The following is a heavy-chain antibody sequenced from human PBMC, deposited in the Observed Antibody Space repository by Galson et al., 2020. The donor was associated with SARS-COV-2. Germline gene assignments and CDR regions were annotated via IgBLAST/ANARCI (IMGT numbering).Heavy chain of an antibody. Sequence: SGPTLVKPTQTLTLTCTFSGFSLSTSGMRVSWIRQXPXXXLXXLXXXXWDDDKFYSTSLKTRLTISKDTSKNQVVLTMTNMDPVDTATYYCARTYYDILTGYYANFDYWGQGTLVTVSS. CDR1: GFSLSTSGMR. D-gene: IGHD3-9*01. CDR3: ARTYYDILTGYYANFDY. CDR2: XXWDDDK. J-gene: IGHJ4*02. V-gene: IGHV2-70*04.